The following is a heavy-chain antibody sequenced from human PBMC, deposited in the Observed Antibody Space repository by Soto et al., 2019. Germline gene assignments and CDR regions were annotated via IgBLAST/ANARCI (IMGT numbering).Heavy chain of an antibody. Sequence: ASVKVSCKASGYTFTSYYMHWVRQAPGQGLEWMGIINPSGGSTSYAQKFQGKVTMTRDTSTCTVYMELSSLRSEDTAVYYCAREPGVPGLAADYDILTGYYPKPYYYYGMDVWGQGTTVTVSS. D-gene: IGHD3-9*01. CDR2: INPSGGST. CDR1: GYTFTSYY. J-gene: IGHJ6*02. CDR3: AREPGVPGLAADYDILTGYYPKPYYYYGMDV. V-gene: IGHV1-46*01.